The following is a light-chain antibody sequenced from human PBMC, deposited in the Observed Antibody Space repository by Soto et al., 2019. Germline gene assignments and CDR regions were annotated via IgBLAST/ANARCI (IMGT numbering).Light chain of an antibody. CDR2: AAY. CDR3: KQSYSTPIT. V-gene: IGKV1-39*01. J-gene: IGKJ5*01. Sequence: DIQITPSPSSLSASVGDRVTLPCRASQSISSYLNWYQQKPGKAPKLLIYAAYSLQSGVQSRFSGSGSGTDFTLTIRSLQPEDFATYYCKQSYSTPITFGQGTRLEIK. CDR1: QSISSY.